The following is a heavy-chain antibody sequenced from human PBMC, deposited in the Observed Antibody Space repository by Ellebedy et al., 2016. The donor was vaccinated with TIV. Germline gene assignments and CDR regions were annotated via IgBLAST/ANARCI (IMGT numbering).Heavy chain of an antibody. D-gene: IGHD3-9*01. V-gene: IGHV3-23*01. J-gene: IGHJ4*02. Sequence: PGGSLRLSCVGSGFNFNNADMTWVRQAPGKELEWVAAISASGGTSYYAAPVQGRVTISRDSSRNTLSLDIRSLQVEDTAIYYCTKSRFDWLWGQGALVTVSS. CDR1: GFNFNNAD. CDR2: ISASGGTS. CDR3: TKSRFDWL.